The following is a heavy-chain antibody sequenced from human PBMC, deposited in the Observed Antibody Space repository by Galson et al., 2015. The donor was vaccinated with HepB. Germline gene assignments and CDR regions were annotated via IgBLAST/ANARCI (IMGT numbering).Heavy chain of an antibody. Sequence: QSGAEVKKPGASVKVSCKASGYTFSKYGVSWVRQAPGQGLEWMGWVSGYNGNTNYAQKFLGRVTMTTDTPTNTAFMELRSLRSDDTAVYYCARVPPPYPVWFGPWGQGTLVTVSS. V-gene: IGHV1-18*01. CDR2: VSGYNGNT. CDR1: GYTFSKYG. CDR3: ARVPPPYPVWFGP. J-gene: IGHJ5*02.